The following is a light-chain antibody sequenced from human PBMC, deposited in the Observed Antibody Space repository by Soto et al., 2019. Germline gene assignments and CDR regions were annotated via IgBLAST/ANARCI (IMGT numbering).Light chain of an antibody. CDR3: QYYDNWRLS. CDR2: GAS. V-gene: IGKV3-15*01. J-gene: IGKJ4*01. Sequence: EIVMTQSPATLSVSPGYRATLSCRASQSVSSIAWYQQKPGQHPRLLIYGASRRATNIPARFSGGGSDTEFTLTISTLQSEDFAVYYCQYYDNWRLSFGGGTTLEIK. CDR1: QSVSS.